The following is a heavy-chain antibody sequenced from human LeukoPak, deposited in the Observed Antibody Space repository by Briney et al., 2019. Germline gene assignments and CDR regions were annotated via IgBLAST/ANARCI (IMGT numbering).Heavy chain of an antibody. CDR1: GFTFSSYA. D-gene: IGHD4-11*01. V-gene: IGHV3-23*01. CDR3: AKDGTTTVTFDY. CDR2: ISGSGGST. Sequence: PGGSLRLSCAASGFTFSSYAMSRVRQAPGKGLEWVSVISGSGGSTYYRDSVKGRFTISRDNSKNTLCLQMNSLTAGDTAVYYCAKDGTTTVTFDYWGQGTLVTVSS. J-gene: IGHJ4*02.